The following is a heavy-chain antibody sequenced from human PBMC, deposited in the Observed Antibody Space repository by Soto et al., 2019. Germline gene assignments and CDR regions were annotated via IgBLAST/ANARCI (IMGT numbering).Heavy chain of an antibody. CDR3: ASTEDFFDY. J-gene: IGHJ4*02. V-gene: IGHV6-1*01. CDR2: TFYRSKWYN. CDR1: RDSVSSISAR. Sequence: PSQTLSITCVISRDSVSSISARWIWIRQSPSRGLEWLGRTFYRSKWYNDYAVSLKGRISINADTSKNQFSLKLSSVTAADTAVYYCASTEDFFDYWGQGTLVTVSS.